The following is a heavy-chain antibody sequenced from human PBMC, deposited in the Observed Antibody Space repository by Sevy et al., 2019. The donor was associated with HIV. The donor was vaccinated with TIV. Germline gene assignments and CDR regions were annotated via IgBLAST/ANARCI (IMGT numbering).Heavy chain of an antibody. Sequence: SETLSLTCSVSGDSINNYYGSWIRQPPGKGLEWIGYTSYSGTTNYSPSLKSRVDISVDTSMHHFSLKINSVTAADTAVYYCARLRWDVVDAPGATPWCYFDSWGQGILVTVSS. CDR1: GDSINNYY. V-gene: IGHV4-59*12. J-gene: IGHJ4*02. D-gene: IGHD2-2*02. CDR3: ARLRWDVVDAPGATPWCYFDS. CDR2: TSYSGTT.